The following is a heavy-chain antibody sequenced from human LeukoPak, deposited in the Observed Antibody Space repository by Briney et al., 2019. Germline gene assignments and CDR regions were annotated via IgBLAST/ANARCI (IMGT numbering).Heavy chain of an antibody. V-gene: IGHV3-11*04. CDR2: ISSSGSTT. J-gene: IGHJ4*02. CDR1: GFTFSDYY. Sequence: GGSLRLSCAASGFTFSDYYMSWIRQAPGKGLEWISYISSSGSTTYYADSVKGRFTISRHNAKNSLYLQMNSLRAEDTAVYYCARDIYDSSGYYFGVDYWGQGTLVTVSS. D-gene: IGHD3-22*01. CDR3: ARDIYDSSGYYFGVDY.